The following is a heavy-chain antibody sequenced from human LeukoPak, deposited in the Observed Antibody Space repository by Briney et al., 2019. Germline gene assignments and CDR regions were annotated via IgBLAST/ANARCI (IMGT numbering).Heavy chain of an antibody. V-gene: IGHV1-69*13. CDR3: ARAGGMVYAIAWFDP. D-gene: IGHD2-8*01. Sequence: SVKVSCKASGGTFSSYAISWVRQAPGQGLEWMGGIIPIFGTANYAQKLQGRVTITADESTSTAYMELSSLRSEDTAVYYCARAGGMVYAIAWFDPWGQGTLVTVSS. J-gene: IGHJ5*02. CDR1: GGTFSSYA. CDR2: IIPIFGTA.